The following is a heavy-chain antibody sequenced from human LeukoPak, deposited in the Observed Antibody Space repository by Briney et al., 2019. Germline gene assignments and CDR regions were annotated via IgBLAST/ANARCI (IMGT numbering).Heavy chain of an antibody. J-gene: IGHJ4*02. V-gene: IGHV3-23*01. Sequence: PGGSLRLSCAGSGFTFSSYAMSWIRQAPEKGLEWVSAIGRGGTTYYPDSVKGRFTISRDNSKNTLFLQMNGLRADDTAVYFCARGSYGDYDYWGQGTLVTVSS. CDR3: ARGSYGDYDY. D-gene: IGHD4-17*01. CDR2: IGRGGTT. CDR1: GFTFSSYA.